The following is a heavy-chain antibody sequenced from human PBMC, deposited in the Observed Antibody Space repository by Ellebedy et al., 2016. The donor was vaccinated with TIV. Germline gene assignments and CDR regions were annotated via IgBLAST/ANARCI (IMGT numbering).Heavy chain of an antibody. Sequence: PGGSLRLSCAASGFTFSTYAMNWVRQAPGKGLEWVSGISGSGGASYYADSVKGRFTISRDNSKNTLYLQLNSLRAEDTAVYYCAKWGPGIAAAGTVDYWGQGTLVTVSS. CDR1: GFTFSTYA. CDR3: AKWGPGIAAAGTVDY. D-gene: IGHD6-13*01. CDR2: ISGSGGAS. J-gene: IGHJ4*02. V-gene: IGHV3-23*01.